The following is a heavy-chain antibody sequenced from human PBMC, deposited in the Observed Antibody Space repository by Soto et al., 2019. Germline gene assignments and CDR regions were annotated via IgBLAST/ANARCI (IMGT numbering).Heavy chain of an antibody. CDR3: ARDPLYSGYDDYGLDV. J-gene: IGHJ6*02. V-gene: IGHV3-21*01. CDR1: GFTFSSYS. Sequence: EVQLVESGGGLVKPGGSLRLSCEASGFTFSSYSMNWVRQAPGKGLEWVSVISSSSSHIYYADSVKGRFTISRDTPKNSLYLHINSLRAEDTAVYYCARDPLYSGYDDYGLDVWGQGTTVTVAS. D-gene: IGHD5-12*01. CDR2: ISSSSSHI.